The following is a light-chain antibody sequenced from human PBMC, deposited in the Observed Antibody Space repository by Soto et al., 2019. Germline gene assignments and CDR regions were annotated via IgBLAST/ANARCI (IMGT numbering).Light chain of an antibody. CDR1: QSVSSY. V-gene: IGKV3-20*01. CDR2: GAS. J-gene: IGKJ1*01. CDR3: QQYGSSLWT. Sequence: EIVLTQSPATLSLSPGERATLSCRASQSVSSYSAWYQQKPGQAPRLLIYGASSRATGIPDRFSGSGSGTDFTLTISRLEPEDFAVYYCQQYGSSLWTFGQGTKVDIK.